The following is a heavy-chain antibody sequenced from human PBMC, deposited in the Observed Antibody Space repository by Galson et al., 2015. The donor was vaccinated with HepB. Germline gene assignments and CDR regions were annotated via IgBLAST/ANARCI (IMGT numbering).Heavy chain of an antibody. J-gene: IGHJ6*02. D-gene: IGHD2-15*01. V-gene: IGHV3-21*01. CDR1: GFTFSSYS. CDR2: ISSSSSYI. Sequence: SLRLSCAASGFTFSSYSMNWVRQAPGKGLEWVSSISSSSSYIYYADSVKGRFTISRDNAKNSLYLQMNSLRAEDTAMYYCARGESSNSLYYYGMDVWGQGTTVTVSS. CDR3: ARGESSNSLYYYGMDV.